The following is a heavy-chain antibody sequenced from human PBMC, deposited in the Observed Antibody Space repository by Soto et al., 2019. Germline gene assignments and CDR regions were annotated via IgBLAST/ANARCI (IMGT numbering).Heavy chain of an antibody. CDR1: GGSVSSGSYY. V-gene: IGHV4-61*01. J-gene: IGHJ4*02. CDR2: IYNSGST. Sequence: SETLSLTCTVSGGSVSSGSYYRTWIRQPPGKGLEWIGYIYNSGSTNYNPSLKSRVIISVDTSKNQFSLKLNSVTAVDTAVYYCASQGGWYFDYWGQGTLVTVSS. D-gene: IGHD3-16*01. CDR3: ASQGGWYFDY.